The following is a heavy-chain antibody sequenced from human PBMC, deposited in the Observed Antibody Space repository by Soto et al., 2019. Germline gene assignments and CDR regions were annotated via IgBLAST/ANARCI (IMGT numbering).Heavy chain of an antibody. Sequence: QVQLQESGPGLVKPSETLSLTCTVYGGSISSYYWSWIRQPPGKGLEWIGYIYYSGSTNYHPSLKIRVTLSAETTKNKFAQKLCSVPAADTAVYYCARRYIRSADAFDICGQWTMVTVSS. CDR1: GGSISSYY. J-gene: IGHJ3*02. V-gene: IGHV4-59*08. CDR3: ARRYIRSADAFDI. D-gene: IGHD6-6*01. CDR2: IYYSGST.